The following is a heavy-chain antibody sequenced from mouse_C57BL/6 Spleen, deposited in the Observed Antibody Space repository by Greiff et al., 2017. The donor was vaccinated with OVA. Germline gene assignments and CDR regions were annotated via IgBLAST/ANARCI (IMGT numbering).Heavy chain of an antibody. CDR3: ARSADGYLFAY. D-gene: IGHD2-3*01. V-gene: IGHV1-58*01. CDR1: GYTFTSYG. Sequence: EVQLQESGAELVRPGSSVKMSCKTSGYTFTSYGINWVKQRPGQGLEWIGYIYIGNGYTEYNEKFKGKATLTSDTSSSTAYMQLSLTSEDSAIYFCARSADGYLFAYWGQGTLVTVSA. CDR2: IYIGNGYT. J-gene: IGHJ3*01.